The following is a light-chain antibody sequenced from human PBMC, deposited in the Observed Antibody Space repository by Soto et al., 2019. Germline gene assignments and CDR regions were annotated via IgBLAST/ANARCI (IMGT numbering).Light chain of an antibody. V-gene: IGKV4-1*01. J-gene: IGKJ4*01. CDR2: WAS. Sequence: DIVMTQSPDSLAVSLGERATINCKSSQSVLYSSNNKNYLAWYQQKPGQPPKLLIYWASTRESGDPDRFSGSGFRTDFTLQNSSLQAEDVVVYYCQQYYSTPLPFGGGTKVEIK. CDR3: QQYYSTPLP. CDR1: QSVLYSSNNKNY.